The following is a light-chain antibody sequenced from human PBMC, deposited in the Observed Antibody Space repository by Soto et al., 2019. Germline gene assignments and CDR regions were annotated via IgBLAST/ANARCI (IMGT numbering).Light chain of an antibody. Sequence: QSVLTQPASVSGSPGQSITISCTGTSSDVGGYNYVSWYQQHPGKAPKLMIYEVSNRPSGVSNRFAGSKSGNTAYLTISGLQAEDEADYYGSSYTSSSTVVFGGGTKLTVL. V-gene: IGLV2-14*01. CDR1: SSDVGGYNY. CDR3: SSYTSSSTVV. J-gene: IGLJ2*01. CDR2: EVS.